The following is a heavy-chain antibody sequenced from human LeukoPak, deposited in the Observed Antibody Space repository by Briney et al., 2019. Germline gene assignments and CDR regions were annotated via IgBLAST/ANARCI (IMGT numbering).Heavy chain of an antibody. CDR1: GFSFDDYA. J-gene: IGHJ6*02. CDR2: ISWNSGSI. D-gene: IGHD2-15*01. CDR3: AKGLGCSGGSCYSDYYYGMDV. Sequence: GRSLRLSCAASGFSFDDYAMHWVRQAPGKGLEWVSGISWNSGSIGYADSVKGRFTISRDNAKNSLYLQMNSLRAEDTALYYCAKGLGCSGGSCYSDYYYGMDVWGQGTTVTVSS. V-gene: IGHV3-9*01.